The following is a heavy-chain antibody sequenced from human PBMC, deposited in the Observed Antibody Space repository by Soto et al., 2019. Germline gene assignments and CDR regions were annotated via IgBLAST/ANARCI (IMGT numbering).Heavy chain of an antibody. CDR1: GGTFSSYA. CDR2: IIPIFGTA. V-gene: IGHV1-69*13. Sequence: SVKVSCKASGGTFSSYAISWVRQAPGQGLEWMGGIIPIFGTANYAQKFQGRVTITADESTSTAYMELSSLRSEDTAVYYCARGTRGYCSGGSCSEFDYWGQGTLVTVSS. J-gene: IGHJ4*02. CDR3: ARGTRGYCSGGSCSEFDY. D-gene: IGHD2-15*01.